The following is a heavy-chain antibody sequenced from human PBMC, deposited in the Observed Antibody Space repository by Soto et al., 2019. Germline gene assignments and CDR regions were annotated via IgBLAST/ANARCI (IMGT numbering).Heavy chain of an antibody. CDR1: GYTLTGYY. D-gene: IGHD3-3*01. J-gene: IGHJ6*02. Sequence: ASAKVSCKASGYTLTGYYMDWLRHAPGQGLEXXGWINPNSGGKTYAQKFNGWVTMNSDKSISTDYTELSRMRYDDTAVYYCATDLGQPIRDFWSGYYAERTYGMDVWGQGTTVTVSS. CDR2: INPNSGGK. V-gene: IGHV1-2*04. CDR3: ATDLGQPIRDFWSGYYAERTYGMDV.